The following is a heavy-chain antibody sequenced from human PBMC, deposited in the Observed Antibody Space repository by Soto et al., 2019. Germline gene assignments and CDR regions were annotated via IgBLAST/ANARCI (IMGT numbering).Heavy chain of an antibody. Sequence: PGGSLRLSCAASGFTFSSYGMHWVRQAPGKGLEWVAVISYDGSNKYYADSVKGRFTISRDNSKNTLYLQMNSLRAEDTAVYYCAKAYYDILTAYIDYWGQGTLVTVSS. CDR1: GFTFSSYG. J-gene: IGHJ4*02. V-gene: IGHV3-30*18. CDR2: ISYDGSNK. CDR3: AKAYYDILTAYIDY. D-gene: IGHD3-9*01.